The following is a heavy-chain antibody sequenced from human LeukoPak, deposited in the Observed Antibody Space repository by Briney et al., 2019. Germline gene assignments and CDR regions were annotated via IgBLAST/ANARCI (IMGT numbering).Heavy chain of an antibody. Sequence: ASVKVSCKASGGTFSSYAISWVRQAPGQGLEWRGRIIPIFGIANYAQKFQGRVTITADKSTSTAYMELSGLRSEDTAVYYCALGTYYYDSSGSPTGAFDIWGQGTMVPVSS. V-gene: IGHV1-69*04. CDR3: ALGTYYYDSSGSPTGAFDI. D-gene: IGHD3-22*01. CDR1: GGTFSSYA. CDR2: IIPIFGIA. J-gene: IGHJ3*02.